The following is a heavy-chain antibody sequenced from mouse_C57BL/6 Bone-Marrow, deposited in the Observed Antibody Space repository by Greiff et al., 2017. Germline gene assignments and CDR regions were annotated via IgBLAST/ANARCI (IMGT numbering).Heavy chain of an antibody. CDR3: ARGYYLFAY. J-gene: IGHJ3*01. CDR2: IDPEDGET. CDR1: GFNIKDYY. V-gene: IGHV14-2*01. Sequence: VQLQQSGAELVKPGASVKLSCTASGFNIKDYYMHWVKQRTEQGLEWIGRIDPEDGETKYAPKFQGKATLTADTSSNTAYLQLSSLTSEDTAVYYCARGYYLFAYWGQGTLVTVSA. D-gene: IGHD2-3*01.